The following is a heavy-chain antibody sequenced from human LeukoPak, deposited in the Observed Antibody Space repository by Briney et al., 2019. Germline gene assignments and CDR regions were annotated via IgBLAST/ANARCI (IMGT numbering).Heavy chain of an antibody. D-gene: IGHD3-22*01. CDR3: AKDGGPNYYDSSGYYSVFDY. CDR2: IRYDGSNK. CDR1: GFTFSSYG. J-gene: IGHJ4*02. V-gene: IGHV3-30*02. Sequence: QSGGSLRLSCAASGFTFSSYGMHWVRQAPGKGLEWVAFIRYDGSNKYYADSVKGRFTISRDNSKNTLYLQMNSLRAEDTAVYYCAKDGGPNYYDSSGYYSVFDYWGQGTLVTVSS.